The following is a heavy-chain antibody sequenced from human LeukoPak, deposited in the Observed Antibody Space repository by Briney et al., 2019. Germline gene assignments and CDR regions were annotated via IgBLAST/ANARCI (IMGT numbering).Heavy chain of an antibody. CDR1: GGPISSGDYY. J-gene: IGHJ6*03. CDR2: IYYSGST. V-gene: IGHV4-30-4*08. D-gene: IGHD1-1*01. CDR3: ARDGPQNWNPGEDYYYYMDV. Sequence: SETLSLTCTVSGGPISSGDYYWTWIRQPPGKGLEWIGNIYYSGSTYYNPSLKSRVTISVDTSKNQFSLRLSSVTATDTAVYYCARDGPQNWNPGEDYYYYMDVWGKGTTVTVSS.